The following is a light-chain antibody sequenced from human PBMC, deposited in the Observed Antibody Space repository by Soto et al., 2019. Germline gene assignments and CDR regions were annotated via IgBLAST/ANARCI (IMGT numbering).Light chain of an antibody. V-gene: IGKV1-33*01. CDR1: QDVSSY. CDR3: QQYNNWPQT. CDR2: DAS. Sequence: ASCLSACVGERITITCQASQDVSSYLNWFQQKPGKAPKVLIYDASTWKTGVPSRFSGSGSGTEFTLTISSLQAEDLAVYYCQQYNNWPQTFGQGTKVDI. J-gene: IGKJ1*01.